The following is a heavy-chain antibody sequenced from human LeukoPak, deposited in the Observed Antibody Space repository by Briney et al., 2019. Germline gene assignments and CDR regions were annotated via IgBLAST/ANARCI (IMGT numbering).Heavy chain of an antibody. D-gene: IGHD3-22*01. CDR2: ISAYNGNT. CDR3: ARDCHDSSGYCLCPIDY. Sequence: ASVKVSCKASGYTFTSYGISWVRQAPGQGLEWMGWISAYNGNTNYAQKLQGRVTMTTDTSTSTAYMELRSLRSDDTAVYYCARDCHDSSGYCLCPIDYWGQGTLVTVSS. CDR1: GYTFTSYG. J-gene: IGHJ4*02. V-gene: IGHV1-18*04.